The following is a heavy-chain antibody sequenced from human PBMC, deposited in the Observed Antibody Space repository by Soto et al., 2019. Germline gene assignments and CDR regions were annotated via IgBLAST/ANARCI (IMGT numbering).Heavy chain of an antibody. CDR2: INPNSGGT. Sequence: ASVKVSCKASGYTFTGYYMHWVRQAPGQGLEWMGWINPNSGGTNYAQKFQGRVTMTRDTSTSTVYMELSSLRSEDTAVYYCARGECDNTSCYRGGWFDPWGQGTLVTVSS. V-gene: IGHV1-2*02. CDR1: GYTFTGYY. CDR3: ARGECDNTSCYRGGWFDP. D-gene: IGHD2-2*02. J-gene: IGHJ5*02.